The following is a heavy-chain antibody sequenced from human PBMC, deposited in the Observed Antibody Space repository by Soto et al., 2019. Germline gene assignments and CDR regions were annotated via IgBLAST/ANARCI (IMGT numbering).Heavy chain of an antibody. D-gene: IGHD3-22*01. Sequence: QLQLQESGPGLVKPSETLSLTCTVSGGSISSSSYYWGWIRQPPGKGLEWIGSIYYSGSTYYNPSLKSRVTISVDTSKNQFSLKLSSVTAADTAVYYCALNYCDSSGYTGIWGQGTMVTVSS. J-gene: IGHJ3*02. CDR3: ALNYCDSSGYTGI. CDR2: IYYSGST. CDR1: GGSISSSSYY. V-gene: IGHV4-39*01.